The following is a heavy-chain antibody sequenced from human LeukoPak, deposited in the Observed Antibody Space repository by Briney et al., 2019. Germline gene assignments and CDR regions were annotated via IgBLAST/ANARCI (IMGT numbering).Heavy chain of an antibody. D-gene: IGHD1-26*01. CDR3: AREGWWELPGI. V-gene: IGHV3-48*04. J-gene: IGHJ3*02. CDR1: GFTFSSHD. Sequence: GGSLRLSCAASGFTFSSHDMNWVRQAPGKGLEWVSFISSRSSTIYYADSVKGRFTISRDNAKNSLYLQMNSLRAEDTAVYYCAREGWWELPGIWGQGTMVTVSS. CDR2: ISSRSSTI.